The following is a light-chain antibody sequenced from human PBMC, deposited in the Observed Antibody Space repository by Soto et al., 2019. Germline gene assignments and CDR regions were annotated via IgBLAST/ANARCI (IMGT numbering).Light chain of an antibody. V-gene: IGLV2-8*01. J-gene: IGLJ2*01. CDR2: EVS. CDR1: SSDVGGYNY. CDR3: SSYEGSNNWVV. Sequence: QSALTQPPSASGSPGQSVTISCTGTSSDVGGYNYVSWYQQHPGKAPKLMIYEVSKRPSGVPDRFSGSKSGNTASLTVSGLQAEDEADYYCSSYEGSNNWVVFGGGTQLTVL.